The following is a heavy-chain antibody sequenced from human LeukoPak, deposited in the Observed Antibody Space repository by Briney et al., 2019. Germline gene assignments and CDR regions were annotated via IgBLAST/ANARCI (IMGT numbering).Heavy chain of an antibody. CDR3: ARQKTPVTSFDP. CDR1: GGSISSYY. Sequence: SETLSLTCTVSGGSISSYYWSWIRQPPGKGLEWIGHMYTSGSTNYNPSLKSRVTMSIDTSKNEFSLKMTSVTAADTAVYYCARQKTPVTSFDPWGQGTPVTVSS. V-gene: IGHV4-4*07. J-gene: IGHJ5*02. CDR2: MYTSGST.